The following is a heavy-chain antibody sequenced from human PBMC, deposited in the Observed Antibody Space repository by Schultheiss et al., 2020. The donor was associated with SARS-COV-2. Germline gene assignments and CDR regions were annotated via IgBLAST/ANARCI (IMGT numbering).Heavy chain of an antibody. V-gene: IGHV4-39*01. CDR1: GGSISSSSYY. J-gene: IGHJ5*02. Sequence: SQTLSLTCTVSGGSISSSSYYWGWIRQPPGKGLEWIGSIYYSGSTYYNPSLKSRVTISVDTSKYQFSLKLSSVTAADTAVYYCARNHYGSGSDWFDPWGQGTLVTVSS. CDR2: IYYSGST. D-gene: IGHD3-10*01. CDR3: ARNHYGSGSDWFDP.